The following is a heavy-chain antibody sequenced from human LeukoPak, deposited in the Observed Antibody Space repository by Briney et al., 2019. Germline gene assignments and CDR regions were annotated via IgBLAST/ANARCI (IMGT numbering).Heavy chain of an antibody. V-gene: IGHV3-21*01. CDR1: GFTFSSYS. CDR3: ARDKGITGRADY. D-gene: IGHD1-20*01. Sequence: PGGSLRLSCAASGFTFSSYSMNWVWQAPGKGLEWVSSISSSSSYIYYADSVKGRFTISRDNAKNSLYLQMNSLRAEDTAVYYCARDKGITGRADYWGQGTLVTVSS. J-gene: IGHJ4*02. CDR2: ISSSSSYI.